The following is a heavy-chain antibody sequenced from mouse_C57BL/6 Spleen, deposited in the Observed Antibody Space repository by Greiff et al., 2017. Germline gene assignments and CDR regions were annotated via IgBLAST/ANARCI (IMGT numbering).Heavy chain of an antibody. CDR1: GYTFTSYW. J-gene: IGHJ2*01. CDR3: ARVYGNYGDYFDY. CDR2: IYPGSGST. V-gene: IGHV1-55*01. D-gene: IGHD2-1*01. Sequence: QVQLQQSGAELVKPGASVKMSCKASGYTFTSYWITWVKQRPGQGLEWIGDIYPGSGSTNYNEKFKSKATLTVDTSSSTAYMQLSSLTSEDSAVYYCARVYGNYGDYFDYWGQGTTLTVSS.